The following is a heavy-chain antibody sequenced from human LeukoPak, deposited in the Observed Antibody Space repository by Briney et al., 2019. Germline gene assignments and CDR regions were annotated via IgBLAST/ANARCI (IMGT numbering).Heavy chain of an antibody. CDR2: IYTSGST. D-gene: IGHD6-19*01. Sequence: SETLSLTCTVSGGSISSYYWSWIRQPAGKGLEWIGRIYTSGSTNYNPSLKSRVTISVDTSKNQFSLKLSSVTAADTAVYYCARDGIAVAGTGVDYWGQGTLVTVSS. CDR1: GGSISSYY. CDR3: ARDGIAVAGTGVDY. J-gene: IGHJ4*02. V-gene: IGHV4-4*07.